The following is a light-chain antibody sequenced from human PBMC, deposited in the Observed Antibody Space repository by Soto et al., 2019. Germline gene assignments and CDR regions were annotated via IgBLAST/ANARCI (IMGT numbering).Light chain of an antibody. V-gene: IGKV1-9*01. CDR1: QGISSY. J-gene: IGKJ1*01. CDR3: QHYNSYSEA. Sequence: DIQLTQSPSFLSASVGDRVTITCRASQGISSYLAWFQQKPGRAPNLLIYGASTLQSGVPSRFSGSGSGTDFTLTISSLQPDDFATYYCQHYNSYSEAFGQGTKVDI. CDR2: GAS.